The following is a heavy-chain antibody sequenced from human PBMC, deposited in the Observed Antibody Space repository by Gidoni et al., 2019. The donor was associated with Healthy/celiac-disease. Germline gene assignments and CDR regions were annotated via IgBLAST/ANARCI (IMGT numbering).Heavy chain of an antibody. CDR3: ARQRAFDI. V-gene: IGHV3-74*01. CDR1: GSTVSTSW. CDR2: INSDGSST. J-gene: IGHJ3*02. Sequence: EVQLVESGGGLVQPGGSLRLSCAASGSTVSTSWMHWVRQAPGKGLVGVSRINSDGSSTSYADSVKSRFTISRDNAKNTLYLQMNSLRAEDTAVYYCARQRAFDIWGQGTMVTVSS. D-gene: IGHD6-25*01.